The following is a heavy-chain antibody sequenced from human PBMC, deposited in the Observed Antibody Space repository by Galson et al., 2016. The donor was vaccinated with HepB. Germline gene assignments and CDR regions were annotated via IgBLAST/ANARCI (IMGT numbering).Heavy chain of an antibody. Sequence: TLSLTCSVSGASISGAHNYWSWLRQPPGKGLEWIGNIYYTGSNYSNPSLRSRVAMSVDTSQNEFSLNLESVTAADTAIYFCAKVISTVALVFDSWGQGTLVTVSS. CDR2: IYYTGSN. CDR1: GASISGAHNY. D-gene: IGHD4-11*01. V-gene: IGHV4-30-4*01. CDR3: AKVISTVALVFDS. J-gene: IGHJ4*02.